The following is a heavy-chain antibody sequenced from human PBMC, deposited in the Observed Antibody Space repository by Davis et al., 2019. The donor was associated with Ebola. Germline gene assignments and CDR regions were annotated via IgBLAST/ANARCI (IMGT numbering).Heavy chain of an antibody. CDR1: GFTFSSYD. V-gene: IGHV3-13*01. D-gene: IGHD4-11*01. J-gene: IGHJ3*02. CDR2: IGTAGDT. CDR3: ARLMTTGAFDI. Sequence: GESLKISCAASGFTFSSYDMHWVRQATGKGLEWVSAIGTAGDTYYPGSVKGRFTISRENAENSLYLQMNSLRAGDTAVYYCARLMTTGAFDIWGQGTMVTVSS.